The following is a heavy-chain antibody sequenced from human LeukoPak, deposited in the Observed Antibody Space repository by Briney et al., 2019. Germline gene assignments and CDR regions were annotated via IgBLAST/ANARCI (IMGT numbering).Heavy chain of an antibody. CDR3: ASAAYYDFWSGYYFSEYFQH. CDR2: IYSGGST. Sequence: GGSLRLSCAASGLTVSSNYMSWVRQAPGKGLEWVSVIYSGGSTYYADSVKGRFTISRDNSKNTLHLQMNSLRAEDTAVYYCASAAYYDFWSGYYFSEYFQHWGQGTLVTVSS. V-gene: IGHV3-53*01. CDR1: GLTVSSNY. D-gene: IGHD3-3*01. J-gene: IGHJ1*01.